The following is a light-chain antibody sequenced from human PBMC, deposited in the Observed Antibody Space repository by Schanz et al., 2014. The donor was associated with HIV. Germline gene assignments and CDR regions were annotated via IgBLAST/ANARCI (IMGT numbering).Light chain of an antibody. CDR1: TSDIGTYDL. V-gene: IGLV2-23*02. CDR3: CSYVGSTTVI. CDR2: EVS. Sequence: QSALTQPASVSGSPGQSITISCTGTTSDIGTYDLVSWYQQHPGRAPKLLIYEVSKRPSGVSSRFSGSKSGSTASLTISGLQAEDESDYYCCSYVGSTTVIFGGGTKLTVL. J-gene: IGLJ2*01.